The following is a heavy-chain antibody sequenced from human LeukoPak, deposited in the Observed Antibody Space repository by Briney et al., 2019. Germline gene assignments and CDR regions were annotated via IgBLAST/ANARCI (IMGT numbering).Heavy chain of an antibody. V-gene: IGHV6-1*01. Sequence: SQTLSLTCAISGDSFSSNSAAWNWHRQSPARGLEWLGRTYLRSQWSDDYGVSVKSRITINPDTSKNQFSLQLNSVTPDDTAVYYCAREVASSYAFDIWGQGTMVTVSS. J-gene: IGHJ3*02. CDR3: AREVASSYAFDI. CDR1: GDSFSSNSAA. CDR2: TYLRSQWSD.